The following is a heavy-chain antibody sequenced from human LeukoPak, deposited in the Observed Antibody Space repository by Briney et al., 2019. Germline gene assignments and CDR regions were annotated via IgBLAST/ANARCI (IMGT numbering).Heavy chain of an antibody. D-gene: IGHD1-26*01. J-gene: IGHJ3*02. CDR1: GVTFSSYW. Sequence: GGSLRLSCAASGVTFSSYWMSWVGQAPGKGLEWVANINQGGSEKYYVDSVKGRFSISRDNAKRSLYLQMNSLRAEDTAVYYCARDGTPFDTWGQGTMVTVSS. CDR2: INQGGSEK. V-gene: IGHV3-7*01. CDR3: ARDGTPFDT.